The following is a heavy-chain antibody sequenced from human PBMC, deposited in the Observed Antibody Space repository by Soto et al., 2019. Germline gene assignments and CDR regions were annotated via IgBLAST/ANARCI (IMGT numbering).Heavy chain of an antibody. CDR1: GYSFTSYW. Sequence: GESLKISCKGSGYSFTSYWIGWVRQMPGKGLEWMGIIYPGDSDTRYSPSFQGPVTISADKSISTAYLQWSSLKASDTAMYYCAGPHCSGGSCYRGYSYYWGQGTLVTVSS. CDR2: IYPGDSDT. CDR3: AGPHCSGGSCYRGYSYY. V-gene: IGHV5-51*01. J-gene: IGHJ4*02. D-gene: IGHD2-15*01.